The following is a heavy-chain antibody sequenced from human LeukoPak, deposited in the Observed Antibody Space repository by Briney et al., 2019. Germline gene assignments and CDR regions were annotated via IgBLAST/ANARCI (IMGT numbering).Heavy chain of an antibody. CDR2: ISGSGGST. D-gene: IGHD6-6*01. J-gene: IGHJ4*02. CDR1: GFTFSSYA. Sequence: PGGSLRLSCAASGFTFSSYAMSWVRQAPGKGLEWVSAISGSGGSTYYADSVKGRFTISRDNAKNSLYLQMNSLRAEDTAVYCCARAPQTELVLDYWGQGTLVTVSS. V-gene: IGHV3-23*01. CDR3: ARAPQTELVLDY.